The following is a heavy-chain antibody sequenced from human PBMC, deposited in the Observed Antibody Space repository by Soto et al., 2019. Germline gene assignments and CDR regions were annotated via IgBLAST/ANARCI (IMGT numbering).Heavy chain of an antibody. D-gene: IGHD2-15*01. V-gene: IGHV4-61*01. Sequence: SENLSLTCTVSGGSVSSGSYYWSWIRQPPGKGLEWLGYIYYSGSTNYNPSLKSRVTISVDTSKNQFSLKLSSVTAADTAVYYCAREVVVAATPGRYYYYYYGMDVWGQGTTVTVSS. CDR1: GGSVSSGSYY. CDR2: IYYSGST. CDR3: AREVVVAATPGRYYYYYYGMDV. J-gene: IGHJ6*02.